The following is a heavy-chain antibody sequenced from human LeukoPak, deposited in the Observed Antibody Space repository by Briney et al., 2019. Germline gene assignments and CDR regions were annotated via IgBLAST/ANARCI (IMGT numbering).Heavy chain of an antibody. CDR3: ARDQRRSDYDFWSGYLNDY. V-gene: IGHV1-69*01. CDR1: GGTFSSYA. Sequence: SVNVSCKASGGTFSSYAISWVRQAPGQGLEWMGGIIPIFATANYAQKFQGRVTITADESTSTAFMELSSLRSEDTAVYYCARDQRRSDYDFWSGYLNDYWGQGTLVTVSS. CDR2: IIPIFATA. D-gene: IGHD3-3*01. J-gene: IGHJ4*02.